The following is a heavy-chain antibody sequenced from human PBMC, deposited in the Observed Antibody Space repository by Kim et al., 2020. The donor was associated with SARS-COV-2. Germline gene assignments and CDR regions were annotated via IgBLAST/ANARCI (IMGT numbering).Heavy chain of an antibody. CDR2: IDYIGNT. V-gene: IGHV4-39*01. CDR1: GGSISGSSYQ. Sequence: SETLSLTCTVSGGSISGSSYQWAWIRQPPGKGLEWIGTIDYIGNTWYNPSLKSRITIFVDTAKNQFSLKLFSVTAADTAVYYCARHGGMVTTGFDYWGQG. J-gene: IGHJ4*02. D-gene: IGHD4-17*01. CDR3: ARHGGMVTTGFDY.